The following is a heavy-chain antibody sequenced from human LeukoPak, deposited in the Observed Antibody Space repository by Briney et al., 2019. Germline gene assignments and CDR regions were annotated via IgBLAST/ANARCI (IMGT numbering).Heavy chain of an antibody. CDR1: GFTFSSYA. V-gene: IGHV3-23*01. CDR3: AACGVPGTSSLSFHYGMDV. Sequence: GGSLRLSCAASGFTFSSYAMSWIRQAPGKGLEWVSYISSSGSTTYYAESVKGRFSISRDNSKNTFYVQMDSLRVEDTGVYYCAACGVPGTSSLSFHYGMDVWGQGTTVIVS. CDR2: ISSSGSTT. J-gene: IGHJ6*02. D-gene: IGHD6-19*01.